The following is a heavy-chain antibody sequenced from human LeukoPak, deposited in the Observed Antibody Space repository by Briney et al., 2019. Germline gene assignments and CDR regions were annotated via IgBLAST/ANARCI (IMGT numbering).Heavy chain of an antibody. V-gene: IGHV4-59*01. D-gene: IGHD6-19*01. CDR2: IYYSGST. J-gene: IGHJ4*02. Sequence: SETLSLTCTVSGGSISSYYWSWIRQPPGKGLEGIGYIYYSGSTNYNPSLKSRGTISVDTSKNQFSLKLSSVTAADTAVYYCARDRGAVAGKYYFDYWGQGTLVTVSS. CDR3: ARDRGAVAGKYYFDY. CDR1: GGSISSYY.